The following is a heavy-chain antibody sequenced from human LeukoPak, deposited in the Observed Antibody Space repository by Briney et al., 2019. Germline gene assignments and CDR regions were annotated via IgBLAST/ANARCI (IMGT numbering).Heavy chain of an antibody. J-gene: IGHJ4*02. CDR1: GDSFTGDY. V-gene: IGHV1-2*02. CDR3: STAPIPEYYFDS. CDR2: IHRRSGGT. Sequence: ASVKVSCQASGDSFTGDYLHWVRQAPGQGAEWVGCIHRRSGGTTYSQKFRGRVAMTIDTSMSTAYMDLSRLTSDDTAMYYCSTAPIPEYYFDSWGQGTLVTVSS. D-gene: IGHD2-21*01.